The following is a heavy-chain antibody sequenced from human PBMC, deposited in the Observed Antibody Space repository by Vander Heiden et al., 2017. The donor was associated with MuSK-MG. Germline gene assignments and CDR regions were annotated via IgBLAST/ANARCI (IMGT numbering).Heavy chain of an antibody. CDR1: GFTFSSYS. D-gene: IGHD3-10*01. CDR3: AREEGDVLLGCGELLGGYDY. V-gene: IGHV3-21*01. Sequence: EVQLVESGGGLVKPGGSLRLSCAASGFTFSSYSMNWVRQAPGKGLEWVSSISSSSSYIYYADSVKGRGTIARDNAKNSLDLQRNSMRAEETAVYYCAREEGDVLLGCGELLGGYDYWGQGTMVTVSS. J-gene: IGHJ4*02. CDR2: ISSSSSYI.